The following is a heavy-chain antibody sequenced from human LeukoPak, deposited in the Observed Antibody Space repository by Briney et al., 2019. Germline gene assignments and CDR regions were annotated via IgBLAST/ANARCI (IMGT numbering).Heavy chain of an antibody. CDR2: INWNGGST. D-gene: IGHD3-10*01. CDR3: ARAQYYGSGSYPFDY. V-gene: IGHV3-20*04. CDR1: GFTFDDYG. Sequence: PGGSLRLSCAASGFTFDDYGMSWVRQAPGKGLEWVSGINWNGGSTGYADSVKGRFTISRVNAKNSLYLQMNSLRAEDTALYYCARAQYYGSGSYPFDYWGQGTLVTVSS. J-gene: IGHJ4*02.